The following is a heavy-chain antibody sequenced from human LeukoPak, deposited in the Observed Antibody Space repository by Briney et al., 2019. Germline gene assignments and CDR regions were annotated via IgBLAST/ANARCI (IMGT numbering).Heavy chain of an antibody. CDR3: ARIPYDFWSGPWGYYYYYMDV. D-gene: IGHD3-3*01. CDR1: GFTFSSYW. Sequence: GGSLRLSCAASGFTFSSYWMSWVRQAPGKGLEWVSSISSSSSYIYYADSVKGRFTISRDNAKNSLYLQMNSLRAEDTAVYYCARIPYDFWSGPWGYYYYYMDVWGKGTTVTVSS. J-gene: IGHJ6*03. CDR2: ISSSSSYI. V-gene: IGHV3-21*01.